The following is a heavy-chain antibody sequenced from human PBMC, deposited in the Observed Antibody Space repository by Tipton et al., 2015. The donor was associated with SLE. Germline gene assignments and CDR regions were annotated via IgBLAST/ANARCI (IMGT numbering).Heavy chain of an antibody. V-gene: IGHV4-39*07. CDR2: IYYSGST. Sequence: TLSLTCTVSVGSISSSSNYLGWIGQPPGKGLEWIGSIYYSGSTYYNPSFKSRVTISVDTSKNQFSLKLSSVTAADTAVYYCARGHFSFDYWGQGTLVTVSP. CDR3: ARGHFSFDY. D-gene: IGHD2/OR15-2a*01. CDR1: VGSISSSSNY. J-gene: IGHJ4*02.